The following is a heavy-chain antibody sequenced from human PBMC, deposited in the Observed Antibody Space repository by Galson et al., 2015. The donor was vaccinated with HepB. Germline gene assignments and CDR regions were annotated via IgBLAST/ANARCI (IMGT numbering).Heavy chain of an antibody. CDR1: GFTFSNYG. D-gene: IGHD2/OR15-2a*01. V-gene: IGHV3-33*01. J-gene: IGHJ5*01. Sequence: SLRLSCAASGFTFSNYGMHWVRQAPGKGLEWVAVILYGGSNKDYVDSVKGRFTISRDNSKNILYLQMNSLRAEDTALYYCARVGGGYGKFEYYLDSWGQGTLVTVSS. CDR3: ARVGGGYGKFEYYLDS. CDR2: ILYGGSNK.